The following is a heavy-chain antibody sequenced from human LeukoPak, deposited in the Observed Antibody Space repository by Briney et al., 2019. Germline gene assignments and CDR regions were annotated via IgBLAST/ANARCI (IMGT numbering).Heavy chain of an antibody. CDR3: ASPKDSSGYYLGYFDY. CDR1: GGTFTSYA. CDR2: IIPIFGTA. Sequence: ASVKLSSKASGGTFTSYAISLVRQAPGQGLEWMGGIIPIFGTANYAQKFQGRITITADESTSTAYMELSSLRSEDTAVYYCASPKDSSGYYLGYFDYWGQGTLVTVSS. V-gene: IGHV1-69*13. D-gene: IGHD3-22*01. J-gene: IGHJ4*02.